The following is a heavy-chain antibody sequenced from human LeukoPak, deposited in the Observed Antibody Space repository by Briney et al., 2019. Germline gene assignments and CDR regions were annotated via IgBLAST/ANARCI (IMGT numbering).Heavy chain of an antibody. CDR3: ARVGGSVGWCGTIDS. D-gene: IGHD6-19*01. J-gene: IGHJ4*02. CDR2: IYTSGST. Sequence: SDTLSLTCTVSGGSISSGSYYWSWIRQPPGKALEWIGHIYTSGSTSYNPSLQSRVTISVDTSSHQFPLKVTSVTAADTAVYSCARVGGSVGWCGTIDSWGQGNLVTVSS. CDR1: GGSISSGSYY. V-gene: IGHV4-61*09.